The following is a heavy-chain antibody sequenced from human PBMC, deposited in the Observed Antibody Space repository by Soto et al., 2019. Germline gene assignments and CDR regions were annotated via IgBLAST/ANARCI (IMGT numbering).Heavy chain of an antibody. CDR3: AKYRRTEAEGFTLDY. CDR2: IYYTGST. J-gene: IGHJ4*02. D-gene: IGHD6-13*01. Sequence: SETLSLTCTVSGDSIAHYYWSWIRQPPGKRLEWIGYIYYTGSTTYNPSLESRVTMSIDTSRNQFSLKLRSVNAADTAIYYCAKYRRTEAEGFTLDYWGRGTLVTVSS. V-gene: IGHV4-59*01. CDR1: GDSIAHYY.